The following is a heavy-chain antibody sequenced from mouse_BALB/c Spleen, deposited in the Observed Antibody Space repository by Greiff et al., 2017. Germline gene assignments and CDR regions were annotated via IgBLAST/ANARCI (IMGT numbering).Heavy chain of an antibody. V-gene: IGHV1-9*01. CDR3: AKCYYYGSSSYFDY. J-gene: IGHJ2*01. CDR2: ILPGSGST. D-gene: IGHD1-1*01. Sequence: LVESGAELMKPGASVKISCKATGYTFSSYWIEWVKQRPGHGLEWIGEILPGSGSTNYNEKFKGKATFTADTSSNTAYMQLSSLTSEDSAVYYCAKCYYYGSSSYFDYWGQGTTLTVSS. CDR1: GYTFSSYW.